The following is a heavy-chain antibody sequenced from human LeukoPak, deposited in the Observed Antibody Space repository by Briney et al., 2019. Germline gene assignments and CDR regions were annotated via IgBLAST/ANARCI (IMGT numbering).Heavy chain of an antibody. V-gene: IGHV4-34*01. J-gene: IGHJ4*02. CDR1: GGSFSGYY. Sequence: SETLSLTCAVYGGSFSGYYRSWIRQPPGKGLEWIGEINHSGSTNYNPSLKSRVTISVDTSKNQFSLKLSSVTAADTAVYYCASLRGYSYGYWDYWGQGTLVTVSS. D-gene: IGHD5-18*01. CDR3: ASLRGYSYGYWDY. CDR2: INHSGST.